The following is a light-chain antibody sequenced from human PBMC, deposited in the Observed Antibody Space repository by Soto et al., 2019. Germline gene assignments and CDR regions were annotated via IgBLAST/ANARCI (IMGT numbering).Light chain of an antibody. Sequence: EIVLTQSPGTLSLSPGERATLSCRASQSVTSSLVWYQQKPGQAPRLLIYDASDRATGIPARFSGSGSGTDFTLTISSLEPVDSAVYYCQHRSTWPRTFGGGTKVEI. J-gene: IGKJ4*01. CDR3: QHRSTWPRT. CDR1: QSVTSS. V-gene: IGKV3-11*01. CDR2: DAS.